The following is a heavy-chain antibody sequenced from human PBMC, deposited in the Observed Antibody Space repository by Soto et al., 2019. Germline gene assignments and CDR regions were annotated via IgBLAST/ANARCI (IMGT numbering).Heavy chain of an antibody. D-gene: IGHD3-10*01. CDR1: GGSISSSSYY. J-gene: IGHJ6*02. V-gene: IGHV4-39*01. CDR3: AGGRVRGATYYYYGMDV. Sequence: SETLSLTCTVSGGSISSSSYYWGWIRQPPGKGLEWIGSIYYSGSTYYNPSLKSRVTISVDTSKNQFSLKLSSVTAADTAVYYCAGGRVRGATYYYYGMDVWGQGTTVTVSS. CDR2: IYYSGST.